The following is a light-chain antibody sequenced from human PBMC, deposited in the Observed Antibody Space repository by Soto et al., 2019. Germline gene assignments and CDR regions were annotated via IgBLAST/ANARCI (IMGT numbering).Light chain of an antibody. CDR2: EGS. CDR3: CSYAGSNTWV. Sequence: QSVLTQPASVSGSPGQSITISCTGTSRDVGSYNLVSWYQKHPGKAPKLIIYEGSKRPSGVSDRFSGSKSGNTASLTISGLQAEDESDYYCCSYAGSNTWVFGGGTKLTV. J-gene: IGLJ3*02. V-gene: IGLV2-23*01. CDR1: SRDVGSYNL.